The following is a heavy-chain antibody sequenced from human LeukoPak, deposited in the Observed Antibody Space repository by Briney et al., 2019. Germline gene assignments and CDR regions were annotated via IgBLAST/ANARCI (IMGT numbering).Heavy chain of an antibody. J-gene: IGHJ6*03. V-gene: IGHV4-39*07. CDR3: ARGSLGVARGVIITKRAYYYMDV. Sequence: PSETLSLTCTVSGGSISSSSYYCGWIRQPPGKGLEWIGSIYYSGSTYYNPSLKSRVTISVDTSKNQFSLKLSSVTAADTAVYYCARGSLGVARGVIITKRAYYYMDVWGKGTTVTVSS. CDR1: GGSISSSSYY. CDR2: IYYSGST. D-gene: IGHD3-10*01.